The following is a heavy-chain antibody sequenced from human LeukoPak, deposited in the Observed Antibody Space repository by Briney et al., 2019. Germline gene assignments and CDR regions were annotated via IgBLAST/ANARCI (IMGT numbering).Heavy chain of an antibody. Sequence: GASVKVSCKASGYTFTSYGISWVRQAPGQGLEWMGWISAYNGNTNYAQKPQGRVTMTEDTSTDTAYMELSSLRSEDTAVYYCATVPYPRGFQRDYWGQGTLVTVSS. CDR3: ATVPYPRGFQRDY. CDR1: GYTFTSYG. CDR2: ISAYNGNT. V-gene: IGHV1-18*01. J-gene: IGHJ4*02. D-gene: IGHD1-14*01.